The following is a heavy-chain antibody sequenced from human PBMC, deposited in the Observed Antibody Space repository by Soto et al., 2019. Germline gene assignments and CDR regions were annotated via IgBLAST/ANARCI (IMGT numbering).Heavy chain of an antibody. J-gene: IGHJ4*02. CDR3: ARGRTTVTTFDY. Sequence: QLQLQESGSGLVKPSQTLSLTCAVSGGSISSCCYSCNWIRQPPGKGLEWIVYIYHSGSTYYNPSLNSRVRITVDRSKNQFSLKLSSVTAADTAVYYCARGRTTVTTFDYWGQGTLVTVSS. D-gene: IGHD4-17*01. CDR1: GGSISSCCYS. V-gene: IGHV4-30-2*01. CDR2: IYHSGST.